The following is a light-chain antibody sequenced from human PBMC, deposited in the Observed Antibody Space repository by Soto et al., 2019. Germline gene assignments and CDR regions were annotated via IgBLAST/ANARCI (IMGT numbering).Light chain of an antibody. CDR3: TSWTTSTTMT. J-gene: IGLJ2*01. V-gene: IGLV2-14*03. CDR2: DVN. CDR1: SSDIGAYNF. Sequence: QSVLTQPASVSGSPGQSITISCTGTSSDIGAYNFVSWYQQHPGKAPKLMLYDVNIRPSGVSNRFSGSKSGNTASLTISGLQAEDEPDYYCTSWTTSTTMTFGGGTKLTVL.